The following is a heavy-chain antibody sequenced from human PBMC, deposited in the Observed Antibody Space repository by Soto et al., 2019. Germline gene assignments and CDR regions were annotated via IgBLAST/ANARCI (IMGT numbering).Heavy chain of an antibody. J-gene: IGHJ4*02. CDR3: ARVTRGYCTNGVCFYFDY. Sequence: QLQLQESGSGLVKPSQTLSLTCAVSGGSISSGGYSWSWIRQPPGKGLEWIGYIYHSGSTYYNPSLKRRVTISVDRSKNQFSLKLSSVTAADTAVYYCARVTRGYCTNGVCFYFDYWGQGTLVTVSS. CDR1: GGSISSGGYS. CDR2: IYHSGST. V-gene: IGHV4-30-2*01. D-gene: IGHD2-8*01.